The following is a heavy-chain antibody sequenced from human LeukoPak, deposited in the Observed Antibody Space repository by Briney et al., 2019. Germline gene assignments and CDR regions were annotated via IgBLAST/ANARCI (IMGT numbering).Heavy chain of an antibody. Sequence: GESLKIPCKGSGYSFTSYWIGWARQMPGKGLDWMGIIYPGDSDTRYSPPFQGQVTISADKTISTAYLQWSSLKASDTTMYYCARQMRRIEYYYDSSGYYSKNWFDPWGQGTLVTVFS. J-gene: IGHJ5*02. CDR3: ARQMRRIEYYYDSSGYYSKNWFDP. CDR2: IYPGDSDT. D-gene: IGHD3-22*01. V-gene: IGHV5-51*01. CDR1: GYSFTSYW.